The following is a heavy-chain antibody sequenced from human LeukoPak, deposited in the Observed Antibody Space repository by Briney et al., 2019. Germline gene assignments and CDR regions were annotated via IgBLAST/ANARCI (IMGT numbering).Heavy chain of an antibody. CDR3: ASSGYYYGSGSYKNWFDP. D-gene: IGHD3-10*01. CDR1: GYTFTGYY. CDR2: INPNSGNT. J-gene: IGHJ5*02. Sequence: ASVKVSCKASGYTFTGYYMHWVRQAPGQGLEWMGWINPNSGNTGYAQKFQGRVTMTRNTSISTAYMELSSLRSEDTAVYYCASSGYYYGSGSYKNWFDPWGQGTLVTVSS. V-gene: IGHV1-8*02.